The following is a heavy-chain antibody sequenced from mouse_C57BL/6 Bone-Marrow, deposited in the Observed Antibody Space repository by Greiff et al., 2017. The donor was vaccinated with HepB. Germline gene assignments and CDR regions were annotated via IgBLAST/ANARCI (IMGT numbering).Heavy chain of an antibody. J-gene: IGHJ4*01. CDR1: GFSFNTYA. CDR2: IRSKSNNYAT. CDR3: VGRHYYAIDY. V-gene: IGHV10-1*01. Sequence: EVQLVESGGGLVQPKGSLKLSCAASGFSFNTYAMNWVRQAPGKGLEWVARIRSKSNNYATYYADSVKDSFTISRDDSESMLYLQMNNLITEDTAMYYCVGRHYYAIDYWGQGTSVTVSS.